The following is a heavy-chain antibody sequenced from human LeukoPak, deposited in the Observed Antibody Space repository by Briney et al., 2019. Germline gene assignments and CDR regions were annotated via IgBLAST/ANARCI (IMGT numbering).Heavy chain of an antibody. D-gene: IGHD5-24*01. V-gene: IGHV3-43*02. Sequence: TGGSLRISWAASGFMFNDYAMHWVRQVPGRGLEWVSLISGDGVSSFYVDSVKGRFTISRDNNNSSLSLQMRRLTTEDTAFYYCVREQFSHTSNYFDNWGQGILVTVSS. CDR3: VREQFSHTSNYFDN. J-gene: IGHJ4*02. CDR2: ISGDGVSS. CDR1: GFMFNDYA.